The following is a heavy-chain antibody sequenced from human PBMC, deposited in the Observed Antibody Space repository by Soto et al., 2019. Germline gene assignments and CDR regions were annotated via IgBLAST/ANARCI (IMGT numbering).Heavy chain of an antibody. CDR1: GYTFTSYG. J-gene: IGHJ6*03. CDR3: ARGELGVVVVAATRYMDV. CDR2: ISAYNGNT. Sequence: ASVKVSCKASGYTFTSYGISWVRQAPGQGLEWMGWISAYNGNTNYAQKLQGRVTMTRNTSISTAYMELSSLRSEDTAVYYCARGELGVVVVAATRYMDVWGKGTTVTVSS. V-gene: IGHV1-18*01. D-gene: IGHD2-15*01.